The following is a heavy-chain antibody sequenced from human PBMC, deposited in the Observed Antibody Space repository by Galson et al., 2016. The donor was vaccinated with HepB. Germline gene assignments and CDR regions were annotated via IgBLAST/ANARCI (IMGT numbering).Heavy chain of an antibody. CDR2: VYYSEST. D-gene: IGHD2-8*01. V-gene: IGHV4-59*01. Sequence: SETLSLTCTVSGGSISGYHWSWIRQPPGKGLEWIGYVYYSESTNYNPSLKSRVTISIDTSKSQFSLKLSSVTAADTAVYYCAGGRDNMLYWGQGTLVTVSS. CDR1: GGSISGYH. J-gene: IGHJ4*02. CDR3: AGGRDNMLY.